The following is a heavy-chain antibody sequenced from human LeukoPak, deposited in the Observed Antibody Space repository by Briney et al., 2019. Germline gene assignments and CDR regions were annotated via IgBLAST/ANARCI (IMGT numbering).Heavy chain of an antibody. V-gene: IGHV4-59*01. CDR2: IYYSGST. Sequence: SETLSLTCTDSGGSISSYYRSWIRQPPGKGLEYIGSIYYSGSTNYNPSLRSRVTISVDTSKNQISLRLTTVTAADTAVYYCARGRLGSSWGDYMDVWGKGTTVTVSS. D-gene: IGHD6-13*01. CDR1: GGSISSYY. CDR3: ARGRLGSSWGDYMDV. J-gene: IGHJ6*03.